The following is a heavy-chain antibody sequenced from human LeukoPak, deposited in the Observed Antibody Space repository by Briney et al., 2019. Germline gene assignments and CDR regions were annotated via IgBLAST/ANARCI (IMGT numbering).Heavy chain of an antibody. CDR3: ARVVWEYQLLYGAFDI. CDR1: GGTFSSYA. Sequence: SVKVSCKASGGTFSSYAIGWVRQAPGQGLEWMGGIIPIFGTANYAQKFQGRVTITADESTSTAYMELSSLRSEDTAVYYCARVVWEYQLLYGAFDIWGQGTMVTVSS. J-gene: IGHJ3*02. D-gene: IGHD2-2*02. V-gene: IGHV1-69*13. CDR2: IIPIFGTA.